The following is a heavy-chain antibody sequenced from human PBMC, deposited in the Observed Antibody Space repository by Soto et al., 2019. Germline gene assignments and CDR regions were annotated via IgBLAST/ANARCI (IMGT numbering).Heavy chain of an antibody. CDR3: ARGWGRIFDY. J-gene: IGHJ4*02. V-gene: IGHV4-34*01. D-gene: IGHD7-27*01. CDR1: GGSFSGYY. CDR2: INHSGST. Sequence: QVQLQQWGAGLLKPSETLSLTCAVYGGSFSGYYWSWIRQPPGKGLEWIGEINHSGSTNYNPSLKSRVNISEDTSKNQFSLKLSAVTAAATAVYYCARGWGRIFDYWGQGTLFTVSS.